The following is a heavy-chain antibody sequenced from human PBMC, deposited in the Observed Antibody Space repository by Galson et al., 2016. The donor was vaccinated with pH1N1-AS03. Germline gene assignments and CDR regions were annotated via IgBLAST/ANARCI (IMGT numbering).Heavy chain of an antibody. V-gene: IGHV4-4*02. CDR1: GDSVSGGHW. CDR3: ARVLTPGYFHTMDV. D-gene: IGHD2/OR15-2a*01. J-gene: IGHJ6*02. CDR2: IYLRGST. Sequence: LTCAVSGDSVSGGHWWTWVRQSPGKGLEWIGYIYLRGSTDYNPSLADRVIISADRSTNDFSLTLSSVTAAATAVYYCARVLTPGYFHTMDVWGRGTTVTVSS.